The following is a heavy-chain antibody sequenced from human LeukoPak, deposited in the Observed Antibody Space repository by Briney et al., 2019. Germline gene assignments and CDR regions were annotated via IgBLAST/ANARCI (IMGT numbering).Heavy chain of an antibody. V-gene: IGHV4-59*08. Sequence: SETLSLTCTVPGGSISSYYWSWIRQPPGKGLEWIGYIYYSGSTNYNPSLKSRVTISVDTSKNQFSLKLSSVTAADTAVYYCARHAGYSSSSAGYWGQGTLVTVSS. CDR1: GGSISSYY. D-gene: IGHD6-6*01. CDR2: IYYSGST. CDR3: ARHAGYSSSSAGY. J-gene: IGHJ4*02.